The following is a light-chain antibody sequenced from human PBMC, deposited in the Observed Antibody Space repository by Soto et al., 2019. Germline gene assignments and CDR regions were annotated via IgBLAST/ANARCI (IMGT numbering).Light chain of an antibody. Sequence: DIQMTQSPSTLSASVGDRVTITCRASQSISSWLTWYQQKAGQAPKLLIYKASSVESGVPSRFSGSGSGTEVTLTISSLQPDDSATYYCQQYAYFATFGQGTRVEVK. J-gene: IGKJ1*01. CDR2: KAS. CDR3: QQYAYFAT. V-gene: IGKV1-5*03. CDR1: QSISSW.